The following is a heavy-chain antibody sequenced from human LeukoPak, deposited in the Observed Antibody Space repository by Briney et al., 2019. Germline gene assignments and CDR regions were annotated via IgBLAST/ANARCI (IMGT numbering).Heavy chain of an antibody. J-gene: IGHJ4*02. CDR1: GFTFSSYA. V-gene: IGHV3-30-3*01. CDR2: ISYDGSNK. D-gene: IGHD3-22*01. CDR3: AKDSPRNLVITSFDY. Sequence: GGSLRLSCAASGFTFSSYAMHWVRQAPGKGLEWVAVISYDGSNKYYADSVKGRFTISRDNSKNTLYLQMNSLRAEDTAVYYCAKDSPRNLVITSFDYWGQGTLVTVSS.